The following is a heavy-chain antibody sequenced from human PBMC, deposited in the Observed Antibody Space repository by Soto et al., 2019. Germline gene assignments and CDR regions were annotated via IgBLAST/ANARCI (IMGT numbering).Heavy chain of an antibody. CDR2: ISAYNGNT. J-gene: IGHJ5*02. V-gene: IGHV1-18*01. CDR3: ARGNYDFWSGYYVENWFDP. CDR1: GYTFTSYG. D-gene: IGHD3-3*01. Sequence: ASVKVSCKASGYTFTSYGISWVRQAPGQGLEWMGWISAYNGNTNYAQKLQGRVTMTTDTSTSTAYMELRSLRSDDTAVYYCARGNYDFWSGYYVENWFDPWGQGTLVTVSS.